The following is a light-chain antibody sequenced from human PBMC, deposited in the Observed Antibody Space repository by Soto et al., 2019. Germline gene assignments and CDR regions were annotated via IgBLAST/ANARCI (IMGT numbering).Light chain of an antibody. V-gene: IGKV1-5*01. CDR2: DAS. CDR3: QQYNSYSWT. J-gene: IGKJ1*01. Sequence: DIQMTQSPSTLSASVGDRVTFPCRASQSISSWLAWYQQKPGKAPKLLIYDASSLESGVPSRFSGSGSGTEFTLTISSLQPDNFATYYCQQYNSYSWTFGQGTKVDI. CDR1: QSISSW.